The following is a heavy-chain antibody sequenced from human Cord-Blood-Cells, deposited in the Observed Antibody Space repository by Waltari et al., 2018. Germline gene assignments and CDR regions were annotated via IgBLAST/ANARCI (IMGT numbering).Heavy chain of an antibody. V-gene: IGHV4-34*01. J-gene: IGHJ4*02. Sequence: QVQLQQWGAGLLKPSETLSLTCAVYGGSFSGYYWSWIRQPPGKGLEWIGEINHRGSTNYNPSLKSRVTISVDTSKNQFSLKLGSVTAADTAVYYWASTYCGGDCYSDYWGQGTLVTVSS. CDR2: INHRGST. D-gene: IGHD2-21*02. CDR3: ASTYCGGDCYSDY. CDR1: GGSFSGYY.